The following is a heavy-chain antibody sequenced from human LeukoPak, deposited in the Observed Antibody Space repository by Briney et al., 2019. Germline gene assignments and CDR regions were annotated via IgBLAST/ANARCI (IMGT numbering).Heavy chain of an antibody. V-gene: IGHV3-23*01. Sequence: GGSLRLSCAASGFTFYSYAMSWVRQAPGKGLEWVSAISGSGDNTYYADSVKGRFTISRDNSKNTLYLQMNSLRAEDTAVYYCAKDHYYDSSGYSEYFQHWGQGTLVTVSS. CDR1: GFTFYSYA. J-gene: IGHJ1*01. CDR2: ISGSGDNT. D-gene: IGHD3-22*01. CDR3: AKDHYYDSSGYSEYFQH.